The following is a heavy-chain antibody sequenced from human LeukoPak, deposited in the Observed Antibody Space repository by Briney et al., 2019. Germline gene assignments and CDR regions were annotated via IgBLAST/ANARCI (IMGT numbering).Heavy chain of an antibody. D-gene: IGHD4-17*01. CDR3: AKDMGTTVTTHFDY. CDR1: GFTFDDYA. V-gene: IGHV3-9*03. J-gene: IGHJ4*02. CDR2: ISWNSGSI. Sequence: PGGSLRLSCAASGFTFDDYAMHWVRQAPGKGLEWVSGISWNSGSIGYADSVKGRFTISRDNAKNSLYLQMNSLRAEDMALYYCAKDMGTTVTTHFDYWGQGTLVTVSS.